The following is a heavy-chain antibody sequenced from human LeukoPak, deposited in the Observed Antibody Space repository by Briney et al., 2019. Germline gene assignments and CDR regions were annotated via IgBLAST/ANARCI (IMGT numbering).Heavy chain of an antibody. D-gene: IGHD4-17*01. CDR1: GGSISSSSYY. J-gene: IGHJ4*02. CDR2: IYYSGST. Sequence: SETLSLTCTVSGGSISSSSYYWGWIRQPPGKGLEWIGSIYYSGSTYYNPPLKSRVTISVDTSKNQFSLKLSSVIAADTAVYYCARLYGDYSVYYWGQGTLVTVSS. V-gene: IGHV4-39*01. CDR3: ARLYGDYSVYY.